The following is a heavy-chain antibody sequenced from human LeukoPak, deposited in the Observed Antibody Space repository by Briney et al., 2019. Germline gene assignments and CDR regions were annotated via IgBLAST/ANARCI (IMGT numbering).Heavy chain of an antibody. CDR2: INHSGST. V-gene: IGHV4-34*01. D-gene: IGHD6-19*01. CDR1: GGSFSGYY. CDR3: ARDSGWHYYYYYMDV. Sequence: SETLSLTCAVYGGSFSGYYWSWIRHPPGKGLGRIGEINHSGSTNYNPSLKSRVTISVDTSKNQFSLKLSSVNAADTAVYYCARDSGWHYYYYYMDVWGKGTTVTVSS. J-gene: IGHJ6*03.